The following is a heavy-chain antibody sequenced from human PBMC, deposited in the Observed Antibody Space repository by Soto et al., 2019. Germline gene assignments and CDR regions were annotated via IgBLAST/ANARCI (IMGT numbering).Heavy chain of an antibody. CDR3: ARDRAAVGGGNWFDP. J-gene: IGHJ5*02. V-gene: IGHV1-18*01. CDR1: GYTFTSYG. Sequence: ASVKVSCKASGYTFTSYGISWVRQAPGQGLEWMGWISAYNGNTNYAQKLQGRVTMTTDTSTSTAYMELRSLRSDDTAVYYCARDRAAVGGGNWFDPWGQGTLVTVSS. CDR2: ISAYNGNT. D-gene: IGHD6-13*01.